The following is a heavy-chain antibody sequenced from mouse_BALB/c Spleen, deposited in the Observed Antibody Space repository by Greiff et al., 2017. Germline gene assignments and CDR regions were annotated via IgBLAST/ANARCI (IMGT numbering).Heavy chain of an antibody. J-gene: IGHJ2*01. V-gene: IGHV5-9-4*01. CDR2: ISSGGSYT. Sequence: EVQGVESGGGLVKPGGSLKLSCAASGFTFSSYAMSWVRQSPEKRLEWVAEISSGGSYTYYPDTVTGRFTISRDNAKNTLYLEMSSLRSEDTAMYYCAREDGSSFDYWGQGTTLTVSS. CDR1: GFTFSSYA. CDR3: AREDGSSFDY. D-gene: IGHD1-1*01.